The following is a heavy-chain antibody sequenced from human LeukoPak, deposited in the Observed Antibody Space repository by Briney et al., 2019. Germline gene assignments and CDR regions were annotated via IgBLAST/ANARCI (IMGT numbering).Heavy chain of an antibody. J-gene: IGHJ4*02. CDR2: ISYDGSNK. D-gene: IGHD3-22*01. CDR1: GFTFSSYA. V-gene: IGHV3-30*04. CDR3: AKGGVSSAYHPVDY. Sequence: AGGSLRLSCAASGFTFSSYAMHWVRQAPGKGLEWVAVISYDGSNKYYADSVKGRFTISRDSSKSMLYLQMNSLRIEDTAVYYCAKGGVSSAYHPVDYWGQGTLVTVSP.